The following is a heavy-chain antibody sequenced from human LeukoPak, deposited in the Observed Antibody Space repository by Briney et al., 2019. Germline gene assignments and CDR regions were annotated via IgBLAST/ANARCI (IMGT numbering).Heavy chain of an antibody. Sequence: GGSLRLSCAASGFSISSYSMNWVRQAPGKGLEWVSTMRSSSSYIYYGDSVKGRFTISRDNAKNTLYLQMNSLRAEDTAVYYCAKKWLPGLRDSYYYYMDVWGKGTTVTVSS. CDR1: GFSISSYS. V-gene: IGHV3-21*04. J-gene: IGHJ6*03. CDR3: AKKWLPGLRDSYYYYMDV. CDR2: MRSSSSYI. D-gene: IGHD5-12*01.